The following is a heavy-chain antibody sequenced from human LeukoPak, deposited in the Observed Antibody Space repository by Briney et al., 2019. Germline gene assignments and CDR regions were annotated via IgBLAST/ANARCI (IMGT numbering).Heavy chain of an antibody. J-gene: IGHJ4*02. V-gene: IGHV3-23*01. CDR3: AKRDSAGLHYFDN. CDR2: INKSGGNT. Sequence: GGSLRLSCAASGFTFSSYAMSWVRQAPGKGLEWVSSINKSGGNTYKADSVKGRFTISRDNSKNTLYLQLNSLRAEDTAVYYCAKRDSAGLHYFDNWGQGTLVTVSS. D-gene: IGHD5-18*01. CDR1: GFTFSSYA.